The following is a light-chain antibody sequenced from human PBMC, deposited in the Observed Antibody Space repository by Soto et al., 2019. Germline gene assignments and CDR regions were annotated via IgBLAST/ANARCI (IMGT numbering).Light chain of an antibody. Sequence: ESVMTQSPATLSVSPEERATLSCRASQSVGSNLAWYQQKPGQAPRLLIFGASSRATGVPARFSGSGSGTEFTLTINSLQSEDFAVYFCQQYDNLPLTFGPGTKVDIK. CDR1: QSVGSN. V-gene: IGKV3-15*01. J-gene: IGKJ3*01. CDR2: GAS. CDR3: QQYDNLPLT.